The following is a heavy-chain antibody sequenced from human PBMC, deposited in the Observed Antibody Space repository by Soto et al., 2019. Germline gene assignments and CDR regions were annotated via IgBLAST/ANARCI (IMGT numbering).Heavy chain of an antibody. V-gene: IGHV4-30-4*01. Sequence: SETLSLTCTVSGVSITTDLDYWGWVRQPPGKGLEWIGYIYYDGSRYYNPSLKSTVDISMDSSQNQFSLRLDSVTGAETAIYNCFRVTNCKTTTTCYRYFDFWGRGTLVTVSS. CDR2: IYYDGSR. CDR1: GVSITTDLDY. CDR3: FRVTNCKTTTTCYRYFDF. D-gene: IGHD2-2*02. J-gene: IGHJ4*01.